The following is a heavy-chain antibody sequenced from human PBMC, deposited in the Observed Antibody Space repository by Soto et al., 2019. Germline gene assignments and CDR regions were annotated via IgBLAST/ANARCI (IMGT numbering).Heavy chain of an antibody. CDR2: ISWNSGSI. J-gene: IGHJ4*02. V-gene: IGHV3-9*01. CDR1: GFTFDDYA. D-gene: IGHD3-22*01. CDR3: AKDRRNYYDSSGWFDY. Sequence: PGGSLRLSGAASGFTFDDYAIHWVRQTPWKGLEWVSGISWNSGSIGYADSVKGRFTISRDNAKNSLYLQMNSLRAEDTALYYCAKDRRNYYDSSGWFDYLGQGTLVAFCS.